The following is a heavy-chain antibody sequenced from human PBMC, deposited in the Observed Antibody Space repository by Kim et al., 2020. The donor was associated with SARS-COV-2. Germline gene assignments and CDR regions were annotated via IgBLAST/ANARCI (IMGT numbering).Heavy chain of an antibody. J-gene: IGHJ4*02. D-gene: IGHD5-18*01. CDR2: SRNKANSFTT. CDR1: GFTFSDHY. Sequence: GGSLRLSCGASGFTFSDHYMDWVRQAPGKGLEWVGRSRNKANSFTTEYAASVRGRFTIARDDSKHSLYLQMNSLKNEDTAVYFSVRVYGYKYFDHLGQAT. V-gene: IGHV3-72*01. CDR3: VRVYGYKYFDH.